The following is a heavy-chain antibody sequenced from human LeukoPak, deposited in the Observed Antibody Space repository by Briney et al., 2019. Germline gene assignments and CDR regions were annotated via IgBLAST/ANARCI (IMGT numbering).Heavy chain of an antibody. CDR3: ARSYDSSGYYTYYFDY. CDR1: GYSISSGYY. Sequence: PSETLSLTCTVSGYSISSGYYWGWIRQPPGKGLEWIGEINHSGSTNYNPSLKSRVTISVDTSKNQFSLKLSSVTAADTAVYYCARSYDSSGYYTYYFDYWGQGTLVTVSS. V-gene: IGHV4-38-2*02. CDR2: INHSGST. D-gene: IGHD3-22*01. J-gene: IGHJ4*02.